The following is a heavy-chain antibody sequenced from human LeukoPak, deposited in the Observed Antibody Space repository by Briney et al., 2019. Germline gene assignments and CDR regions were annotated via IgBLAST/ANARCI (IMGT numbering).Heavy chain of an antibody. Sequence: PGGSLRLSCAASGFTFSSYEMNWVRQAPGKGLEWVSYISSSGSTIYYADSVKGRFTISRDNAKNSLYLQMNSLRAEDTAVYYCASLPRIQLWLLRMDVWSKGTTVTVSS. CDR1: GFTFSSYE. CDR2: ISSSGSTI. CDR3: ASLPRIQLWLLRMDV. D-gene: IGHD5-18*01. J-gene: IGHJ6*04. V-gene: IGHV3-48*03.